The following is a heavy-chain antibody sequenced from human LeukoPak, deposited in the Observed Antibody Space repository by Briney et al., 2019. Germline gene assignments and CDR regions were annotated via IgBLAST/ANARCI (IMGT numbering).Heavy chain of an antibody. D-gene: IGHD4-17*01. CDR2: INKNGGT. J-gene: IGHJ4*02. V-gene: IGHV4-30-4*01. CDR1: SDSISSGDYY. CDR3: AREHKSYGDYPYYFDS. Sequence: SETLSLTCTVSSDSISSGDYYWSWIRQPAGKGLEFIGYINKNGGTYYNPPLKSRVSISIDTSKNQFSLKLTSVTAADTAVYFCAREHKSYGDYPYYFDSWGQGTLVTVSS.